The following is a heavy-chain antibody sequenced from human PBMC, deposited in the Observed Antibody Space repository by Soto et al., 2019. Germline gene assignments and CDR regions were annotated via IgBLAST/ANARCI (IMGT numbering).Heavy chain of an antibody. CDR1: GGSISSSNW. D-gene: IGHD2-2*01. CDR2: IYHSGST. J-gene: IGHJ6*02. CDR3: ASSYQLLLDYYYYGMDA. V-gene: IGHV4-4*02. Sequence: PSETLSLTCAVSGGSISSSNWWSWVRQPPGKGLEWIGEIYHSGSTNYNPSLKSRVTISVDKSKNQFSLKLSSVTAADTAVYYCASSYQLLLDYYYYGMDAWGQGTTVTVSS.